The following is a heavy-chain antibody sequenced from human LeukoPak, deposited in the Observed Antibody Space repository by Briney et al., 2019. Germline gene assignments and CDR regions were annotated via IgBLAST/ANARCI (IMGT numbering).Heavy chain of an antibody. CDR1: GFTFSTSW. D-gene: IGHD3-10*01. Sequence: PGGSLRLSCVVSGFTFSTSWMAWVRQAPGKGLEWVANIKQDGSEKYYVDSVKGRFTISRDNAENSLYLQMNSLRAEDTAVYYCAREGWFGELLRHALDNWGQGTLVTVSS. CDR2: IKQDGSEK. CDR3: AREGWFGELLRHALDN. V-gene: IGHV3-7*01. J-gene: IGHJ4*02.